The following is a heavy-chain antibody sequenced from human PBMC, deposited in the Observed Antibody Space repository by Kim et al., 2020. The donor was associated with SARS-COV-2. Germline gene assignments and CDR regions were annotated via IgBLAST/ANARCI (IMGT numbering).Heavy chain of an antibody. CDR1: GFIFGDYS. CDR2: IRDKAYGETT. Sequence: GGSLRLSCTASGFIFGDYSMTWVRQAPGKGLEWVGFIRDKAYGETTQYAASVKGRFTISRDDSKSIAYLQMNSLKDADTAVYYCTRGLQLDYWGQGALVT. CDR3: TRGLQLDY. D-gene: IGHD5-18*01. V-gene: IGHV3-49*04. J-gene: IGHJ4*02.